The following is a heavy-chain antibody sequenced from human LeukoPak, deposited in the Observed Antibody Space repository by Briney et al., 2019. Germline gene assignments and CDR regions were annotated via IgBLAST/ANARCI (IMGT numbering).Heavy chain of an antibody. V-gene: IGHV1-18*04. CDR2: ISAYNGNT. CDR3: ARGLRGYSYGMVDY. Sequence: ASVKVSCKASGYTFTSYGISWVRQAPGQGLEWMGSISAYNGNTNYAQKLQGRVTMTTDTSTSTAYMELRSLRSDDTAVYYCARGLRGYSYGMVDYWGQGTLVTVSS. J-gene: IGHJ4*02. CDR1: GYTFTSYG. D-gene: IGHD5-18*01.